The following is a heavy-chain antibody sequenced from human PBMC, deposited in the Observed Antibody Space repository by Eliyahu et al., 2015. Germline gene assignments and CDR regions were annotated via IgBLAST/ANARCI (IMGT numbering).Heavy chain of an antibody. J-gene: IGHJ4*02. CDR3: ARDPAEGTGGGY. D-gene: IGHD2-8*02. CDR1: GFXFSSYE. V-gene: IGHV3-48*03. CDR2: ISSSGSTI. Sequence: EVQLVESGGGLVQPGGSLRLSCAASGFXFSSYEMNWVRQAPGKGLEWVSYISSSGSTIYYADSVKGRFTISRDNAKNSLYLQMNSLRAEDTAVYYCARDPAEGTGGGYWGQGTLVTVSS.